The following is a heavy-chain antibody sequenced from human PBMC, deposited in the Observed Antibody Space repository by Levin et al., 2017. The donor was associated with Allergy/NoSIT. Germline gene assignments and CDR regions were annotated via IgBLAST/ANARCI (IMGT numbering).Heavy chain of an antibody. J-gene: IGHJ6*02. Sequence: GGSLRLSCAASGFSISNYWMFWVRQAPGKGLEWVANIKEDGTERYHADSVKGRLTISRDIADNSLYLQMDSVRAEDTAVYYCARDILTGQRKDYYYYGLAVWGQGTTVTVSS. D-gene: IGHD3-9*01. CDR2: IKEDGTER. CDR3: ARDILTGQRKDYYYYGLAV. CDR1: GFSISNYW. V-gene: IGHV3-7*04.